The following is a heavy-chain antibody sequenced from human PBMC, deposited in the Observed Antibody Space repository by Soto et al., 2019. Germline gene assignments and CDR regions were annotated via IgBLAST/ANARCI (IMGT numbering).Heavy chain of an antibody. CDR2: ISYDGSNK. V-gene: IGHV3-30-3*01. J-gene: IGHJ4*02. CDR3: ARDFMDIVVVVAATFDY. D-gene: IGHD2-15*01. CDR1: GFTFSSYA. Sequence: GGSLRLSCASSGFTFSSYAMRWVRQAPGKGLEWVAVISYDGSNKYYADSVKGRFTISRDNSKNTLYLQMNSLRAEDTAVYYCARDFMDIVVVVAATFDYWGQGTLVTVSS.